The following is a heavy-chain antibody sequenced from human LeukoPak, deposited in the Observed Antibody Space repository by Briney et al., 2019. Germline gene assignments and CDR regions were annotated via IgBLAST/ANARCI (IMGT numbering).Heavy chain of an antibody. J-gene: IGHJ5*02. V-gene: IGHV3-23*01. D-gene: IGHD3-22*01. CDR2: ISNDGGGT. CDR3: AKGGSGYFADL. CDR1: GFIFNNYG. Sequence: GGSLRLSCAASGFIFNNYGLIWVRQAPGKGLQWVSAISNDGGGTTYADFVKGRFTISRDNFKNTLFLQMSSLRAEDTALYYCAKGGSGYFADLWGQGTLVTVSS.